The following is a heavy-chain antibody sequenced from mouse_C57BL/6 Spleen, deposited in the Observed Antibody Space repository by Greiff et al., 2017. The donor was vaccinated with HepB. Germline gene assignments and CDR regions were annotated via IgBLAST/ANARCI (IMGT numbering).Heavy chain of an antibody. CDR2: IYPGDGDT. CDR3: ARCDGYSYAMDY. CDR1: GYAFSSSW. Sequence: QVQLQQSGPELVKPGASVKISCKASGYAFSSSWMHWVKQRPGKGLEWIGRIYPGDGDTNYNGKFTGQATLTADKSSSTAYMQLSSLTSEDSAVYCCARCDGYSYAMDYWGQGTSVTVSS. J-gene: IGHJ4*01. D-gene: IGHD2-3*01. V-gene: IGHV1-82*01.